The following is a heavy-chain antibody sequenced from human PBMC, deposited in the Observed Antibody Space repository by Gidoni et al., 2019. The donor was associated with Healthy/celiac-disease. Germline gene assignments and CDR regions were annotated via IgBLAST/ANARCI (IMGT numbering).Heavy chain of an antibody. J-gene: IGHJ4*02. V-gene: IGHV1-69*04. Sequence: QVQLVQSGAEVKKPGSPVKVSCKASAGTFSRYAIRWVRQAPGQGLGWMGRPIPILGIANYAQKFQGRVTITADKSTSTAYMELSSLRSEDTAVYYCARVGGWLQQQIDYWGQGTLVTVSS. CDR3: ARVGGWLQQQIDY. D-gene: IGHD5-12*01. CDR1: AGTFSRYA. CDR2: PIPILGIA.